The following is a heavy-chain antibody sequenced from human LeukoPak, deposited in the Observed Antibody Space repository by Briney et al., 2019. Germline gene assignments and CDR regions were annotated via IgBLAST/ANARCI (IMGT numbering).Heavy chain of an antibody. CDR3: ATTLGYCSSTSCYQNWFDP. J-gene: IGHJ5*02. CDR1: GYTFTGYY. CDR2: INPNSGGT. V-gene: IGHV1-2*02. D-gene: IGHD2-2*01. Sequence: ASVKVSCKASGYTFTGYYMHWVRQAPGQGLEWMGWINPNSGGTNYAQKFQGRVTMTRDTSISTAYMELSSLRSEDTAVYYCATTLGYCSSTSCYQNWFDPWGQGTLVTVSS.